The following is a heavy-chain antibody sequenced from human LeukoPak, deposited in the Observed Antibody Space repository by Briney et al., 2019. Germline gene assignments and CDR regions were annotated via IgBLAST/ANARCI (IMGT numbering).Heavy chain of an antibody. Sequence: GGSLRLSCVASGFTFSRYWMNWVRQAPGKGLEWVANINQDGSEENYVDSVEGRFTISRDNAKNSLYLQMNSLRAEDTAVYYCASDYDSGYWGQGTLVTVSS. D-gene: IGHD5-12*01. CDR2: INQDGSEE. J-gene: IGHJ4*02. CDR3: ASDYDSGY. CDR1: GFTFSRYW. V-gene: IGHV3-7*01.